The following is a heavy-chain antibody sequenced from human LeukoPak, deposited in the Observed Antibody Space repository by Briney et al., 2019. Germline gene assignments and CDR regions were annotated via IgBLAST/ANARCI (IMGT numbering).Heavy chain of an antibody. D-gene: IGHD6-13*01. V-gene: IGHV3-48*02. J-gene: IGHJ4*02. Sequence: PGGSLRLSCAASGFTFSTYNMNCVRQAPGKGLGWVSYISSSSTTIYNADSVKGRFTISRDNAKNSLYLQMDSLRDDDTAVYYCARVWSGQQLVLGDYWGQGTLVTVSS. CDR2: ISSSSTTI. CDR3: ARVWSGQQLVLGDY. CDR1: GFTFSTYN.